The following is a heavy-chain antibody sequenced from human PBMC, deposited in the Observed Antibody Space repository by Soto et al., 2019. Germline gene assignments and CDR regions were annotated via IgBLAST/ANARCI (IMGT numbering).Heavy chain of an antibody. CDR2: IYYSGST. J-gene: IGHJ4*02. D-gene: IGHD3-3*01. CDR1: GCSISSSSYY. CDR3: ARANRGPRYGFWSLDY. Sequence: PSESLSLPCPVSGCSISSSSYYWGWIRQPPGKGLEWIGSIYYSGSTYYNPSLKSRVTISVDTSKNQFSLKLSSVTAADTAVFYCARANRGPRYGFWSLDYWGQGTLVTVPS. V-gene: IGHV4-39*01.